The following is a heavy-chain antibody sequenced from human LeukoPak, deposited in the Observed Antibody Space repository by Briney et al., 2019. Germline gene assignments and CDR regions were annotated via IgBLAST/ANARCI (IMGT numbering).Heavy chain of an antibody. J-gene: IGHJ3*02. Sequence: PGGSLRLSCAASRFTVSSNYMSWVRQAPGKGLEWVSIIHSGGGTYYADSVKGRFTLSRDNSKNTLYLQMDSLRAEDTAVYYCARASYSSCWPDAFDMWGQGKMVTVFS. CDR2: IHSGGGT. V-gene: IGHV3-66*01. CDR3: ARASYSSCWPDAFDM. CDR1: RFTVSSNY. D-gene: IGHD6-19*01.